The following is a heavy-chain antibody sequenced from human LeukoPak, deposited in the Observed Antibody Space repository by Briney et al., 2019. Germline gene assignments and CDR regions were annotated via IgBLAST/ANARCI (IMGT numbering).Heavy chain of an antibody. CDR2: IYYSGST. J-gene: IGHJ3*02. CDR3: VTGHGIVGATRAFDI. D-gene: IGHD1-26*01. Sequence: SETLSLTCTVSGGSISSYYWSWIRQPPGKGLEWIGYIYYSGSTNYNPSLKSRVTISVDTSKNQFSLKLSSVTAADTAVYYCVTGHGIVGATRAFDIWGQGTMVTVSS. V-gene: IGHV4-59*01. CDR1: GGSISSYY.